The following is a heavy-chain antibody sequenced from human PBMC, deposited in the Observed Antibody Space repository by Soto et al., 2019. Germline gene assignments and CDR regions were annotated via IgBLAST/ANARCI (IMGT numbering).Heavy chain of an antibody. CDR1: GFTFSSYA. J-gene: IGHJ4*02. V-gene: IGHV3-30-3*01. Sequence: QVQLVESGGGVVQPGRSLRLSCAASGFTFSSYAMHWVRQAPGKGLEWVAVISYDGSNKYYADSVKGRFTISRDNSKNTLYRQMNSLRAEDTAVYYCARGGRGDYGDKGDYWGQGTLVTVSS. D-gene: IGHD4-17*01. CDR3: ARGGRGDYGDKGDY. CDR2: ISYDGSNK.